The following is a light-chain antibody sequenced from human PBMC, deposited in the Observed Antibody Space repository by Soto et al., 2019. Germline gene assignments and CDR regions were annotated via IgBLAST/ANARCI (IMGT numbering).Light chain of an antibody. J-gene: IGLJ2*01. V-gene: IGLV2-8*01. CDR1: GSDLGANNF. CDR3: SSYAGSNRVL. CDR2: EVS. Sequence: QSALTQPPSASGSPGQSVTISCTGTGSDLGANNFVSWYQQHPGKAPKLLIYEVSKWPSGVLDRFSGSKSGNTASLTVSGLQADDEADYYCSSYAGSNRVLFGGGTKLTVL.